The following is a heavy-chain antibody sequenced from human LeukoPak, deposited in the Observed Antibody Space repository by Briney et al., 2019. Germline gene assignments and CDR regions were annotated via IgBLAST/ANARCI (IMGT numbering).Heavy chain of an antibody. J-gene: IGHJ4*02. V-gene: IGHV3-66*02. CDR1: GFTVSSNY. Sequence: GGSLRLSCAASGFTVSSNYMNWVRQAPGKGLEWVSVIYSGGNTYYADSVMGRFAISRDNSKNTLYLQMNSLRAEDTAVYYCATSGSYHQYFDYWGQGTLVTVSS. CDR3: ATSGSYHQYFDY. D-gene: IGHD1-26*01. CDR2: IYSGGNT.